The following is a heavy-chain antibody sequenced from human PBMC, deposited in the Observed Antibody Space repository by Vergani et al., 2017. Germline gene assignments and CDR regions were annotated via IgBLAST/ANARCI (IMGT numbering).Heavy chain of an antibody. J-gene: IGHJ6*04. D-gene: IGHD3-16*02. CDR2: IEQDGSGK. CDR1: GFTFSSYW. CDR3: ARHNHVTGRYRWMMSSYGLTV. Sequence: EVQVVESGGGLVQPGGSLRLSCEGTGFTFSSYWMSWVRQAPGKGLEWVANIEQDGSGKYYVDSVKGRFTISRDNAKNSLYLQMNSLRAEDTAVYYCARHNHVTGRYRWMMSSYGLTVGGRGTTVTVSS. V-gene: IGHV3-7*01.